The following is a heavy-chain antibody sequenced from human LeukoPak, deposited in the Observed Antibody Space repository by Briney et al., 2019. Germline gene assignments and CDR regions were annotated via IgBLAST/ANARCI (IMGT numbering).Heavy chain of an antibody. D-gene: IGHD3-22*01. CDR3: AREYYDNSGGEDSFDI. Sequence: PGGSEGLSRGASGFTVRSNYMHWVRQAPGKGLEWVSVLYRGGSTFYADTVEHRFTVSRDNSNHTLYLQMNSLRAEDTAMYYCAREYYDNSGGEDSFDIWGPGTMVTVSS. V-gene: IGHV3-53*01. J-gene: IGHJ3*02. CDR1: GFTVRSNY. CDR2: LYRGGST.